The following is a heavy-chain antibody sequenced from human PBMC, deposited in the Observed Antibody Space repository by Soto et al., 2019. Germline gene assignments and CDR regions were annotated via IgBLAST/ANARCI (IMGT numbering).Heavy chain of an antibody. V-gene: IGHV4-34*01. D-gene: IGHD3-3*01. Sequence: SETLSLTCAVYGGSFSGYYWSWIRQPPGKGLEWIGEINHSGSTNYNPSLKSRVTISVDTSKNQFSLKLSSVTAADTAVYYCARGLPIQAWSGYYVDYYYYYMDVWGKGTTVTVSS. CDR2: INHSGST. CDR1: GGSFSGYY. J-gene: IGHJ6*03. CDR3: ARGLPIQAWSGYYVDYYYYYMDV.